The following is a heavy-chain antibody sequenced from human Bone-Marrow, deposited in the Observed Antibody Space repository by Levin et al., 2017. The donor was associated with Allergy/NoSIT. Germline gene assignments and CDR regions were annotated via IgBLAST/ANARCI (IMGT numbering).Heavy chain of an antibody. D-gene: IGHD3/OR15-3a*01. CDR2: ISFHERHK. CDR1: GFSLTNYG. CDR3: AKAKGSATAGDDLDS. J-gene: IGHJ3*01. V-gene: IGHV3-30*18. Sequence: GGSLRLSCAATGFSLTNYGMHWVRQAPGKGLEWVATISFHERHKEYVDSVKGRFTISRDISKNTLYLQMDSLRSEDAAVYYCAKAKGSATAGDDLDSWGQGTRVTVST.